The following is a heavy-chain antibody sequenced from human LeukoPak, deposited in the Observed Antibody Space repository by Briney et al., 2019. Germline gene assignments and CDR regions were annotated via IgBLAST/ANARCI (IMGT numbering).Heavy chain of an antibody. CDR1: GYTFTSYG. V-gene: IGHV1-18*01. CDR2: ISAYNGNT. D-gene: IGHD3-9*01. J-gene: IGHJ5*02. Sequence: ASVKVSCKASGYTFTSYGISWVRQAPGQGLEWMGWISAYNGNTDYAQKLQGRVTMTTDTSTSTAYMELRSLRSDDTAVHYCARDTRWFEVETNNWFAPWGQGPLVAVSS. CDR3: ARDTRWFEVETNNWFAP.